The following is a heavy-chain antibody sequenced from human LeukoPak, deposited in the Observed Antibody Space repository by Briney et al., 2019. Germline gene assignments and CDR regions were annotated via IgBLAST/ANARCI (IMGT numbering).Heavy chain of an antibody. CDR2: ITSSSGYI. CDR3: AREVGSNEAFDY. V-gene: IGHV3-21*01. Sequence: PGGSLRLSCAASGFPFSNYKMNWVRQAPGKGLEWVSSITSSSGYIYYADSVKGRFTISRDNAKNSLYLQMNSLRPDDTAVYSCAREVGSNEAFDYWGPGTLVTVSS. D-gene: IGHD1-26*01. CDR1: GFPFSNYK. J-gene: IGHJ4*02.